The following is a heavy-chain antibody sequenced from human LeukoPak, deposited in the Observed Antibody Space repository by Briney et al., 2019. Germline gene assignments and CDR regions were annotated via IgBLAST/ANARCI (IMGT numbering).Heavy chain of an antibody. J-gene: IGHJ4*02. CDR1: GFTFSNAW. CDR3: TTSRIIVGARHDY. V-gene: IGHV3-15*01. D-gene: IGHD1-26*01. Sequence: GGSLRLSWAASGFTFSNAWMNWVRQAPGKGLEWVGRIKSKTDGGTADYAAPVKGRFTISRDDSKNTLYLQMNSLKTEDTAVYYCTTSRIIVGARHDYWGQGTLVTVSS. CDR2: IKSKTDGGTA.